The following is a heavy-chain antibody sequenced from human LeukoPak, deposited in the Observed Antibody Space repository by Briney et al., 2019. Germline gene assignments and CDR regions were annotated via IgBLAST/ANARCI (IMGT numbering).Heavy chain of an antibody. Sequence: GGSLRLSCAASGFTFSSYAMSWVRQAPGKGLEWVSATSGSGGSTYYADSVKGRFTISRDNSKNTLYLQMNSLRAEDTAVYYCAKDVYSYGYLDYWGQGTLVTVSS. J-gene: IGHJ4*02. CDR2: TSGSGGST. D-gene: IGHD5-18*01. CDR1: GFTFSSYA. V-gene: IGHV3-23*01. CDR3: AKDVYSYGYLDY.